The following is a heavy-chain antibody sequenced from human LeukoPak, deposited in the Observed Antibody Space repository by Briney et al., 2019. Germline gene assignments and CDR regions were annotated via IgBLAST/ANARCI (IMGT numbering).Heavy chain of an antibody. D-gene: IGHD3-22*01. J-gene: IGHJ6*03. V-gene: IGHV4-4*07. CDR2: IYTSGSA. CDR3: ARDYFDSSGYYGRGGYYYMDV. CDR1: GASISSYY. Sequence: SETLSLTCTVSGASISSYYWSWIRQPAGKGLEWIGRIYTSGSANYNPSVKSRVTISVDKSKNQFSLKLSSVTAADTAVYYCARDYFDSSGYYGRGGYYYMDVWGKGTTVTVSS.